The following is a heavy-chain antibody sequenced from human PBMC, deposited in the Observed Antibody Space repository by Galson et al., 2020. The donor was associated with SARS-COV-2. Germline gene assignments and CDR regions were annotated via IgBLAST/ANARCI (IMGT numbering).Heavy chain of an antibody. CDR3: AREYMDIVVVVAATRAVWFDP. V-gene: IGHV1-2*02. J-gene: IGHJ5*02. CDR1: GYTFTGYY. D-gene: IGHD2-15*01. CDR2: INPNSGGT. Sequence: GESLKISCKASGYTFTGYYMHWVRQAPGQGLEWMGWINPNSGGTNYAQKFQGRVTMTRDTSISTAYMELSRLRSDDTAVYYCAREYMDIVVVVAATRAVWFDPWGQGTLVTVSS.